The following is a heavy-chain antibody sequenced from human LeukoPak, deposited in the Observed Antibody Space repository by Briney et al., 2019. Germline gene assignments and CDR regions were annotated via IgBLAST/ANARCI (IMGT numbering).Heavy chain of an antibody. D-gene: IGHD6-19*01. J-gene: IGHJ3*02. Sequence: SETLSLTCTVSGASLSGYHWSWIRQPPGKRLEWITSVSTSGDRYYSPSLESRVTISLDPSKNQVSLELTSVTAADTAVYYCARHSSGWPDSIEIWGQGTTVTVSS. CDR3: ARHSSGWPDSIEI. CDR2: VSTSGDR. CDR1: GASLSGYH. V-gene: IGHV4-59*08.